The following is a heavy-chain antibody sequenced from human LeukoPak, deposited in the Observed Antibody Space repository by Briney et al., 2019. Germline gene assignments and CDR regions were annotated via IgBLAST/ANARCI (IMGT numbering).Heavy chain of an antibody. Sequence: PGGSLKLSCAASGFTFSGSAMHWVRQASGKGLEWVGRIRSKANSYATAYAASVKGRFTISRDDSKNTAYLQMNSLKTEDTAVYYCTTKLGITVARGGYWGRGTLVTVSS. CDR3: TTKLGITVARGGY. D-gene: IGHD7-27*01. CDR2: IRSKANSYAT. J-gene: IGHJ4*02. V-gene: IGHV3-73*01. CDR1: GFTFSGSA.